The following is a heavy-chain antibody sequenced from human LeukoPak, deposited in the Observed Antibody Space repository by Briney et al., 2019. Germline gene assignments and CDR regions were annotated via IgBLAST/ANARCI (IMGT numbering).Heavy chain of an antibody. J-gene: IGHJ4*02. D-gene: IGHD7-27*01. V-gene: IGHV3-23*01. CDR1: GFSFSSYA. CDR3: AKVQLGIGVDY. Sequence: PGGSLRLSCAASGFSFSSYAVSWVRQAPGRGLEWGSVISDGGSTTYYADSVKGRFTISRDDSKNTLYLQMNSLRAEDTAVYYCAKVQLGIGVDYWGQGTLVTVSS. CDR2: ISDGGSTT.